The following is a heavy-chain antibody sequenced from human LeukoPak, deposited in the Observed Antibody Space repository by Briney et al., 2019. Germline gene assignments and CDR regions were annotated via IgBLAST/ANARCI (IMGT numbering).Heavy chain of an antibody. J-gene: IGHJ6*03. V-gene: IGHV3-13*01. CDR3: ARGPPRGKYYYMDV. Sequence: GGSLRLSRAASGFTFSSFDMHWVRHPTGQGLEWVSTIGTASDTYYPGSVEGRFTLSRDNAKNSLYLQMNSLTAGDTAVYYCARGPPRGKYYYMDVWGKGTTVTVSS. D-gene: IGHD1-1*01. CDR1: GFTFSSFD. CDR2: IGTASDT.